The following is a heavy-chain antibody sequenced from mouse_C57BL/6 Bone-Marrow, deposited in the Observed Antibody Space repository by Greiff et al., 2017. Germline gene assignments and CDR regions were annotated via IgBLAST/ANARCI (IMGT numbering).Heavy chain of an antibody. CDR2: ISYDGSN. V-gene: IGHV3-6*01. CDR1: GYSITSGYY. J-gene: IGHJ3*01. D-gene: IGHD1-1*01. CDR3: ARDRDYYGSSLAWFAY. Sequence: EVQLQESGPGLVKPSQSLSLTCSVTGYSITSGYYWNWIRQFPGNKLEWMGYISYDGSNNYNPSLKNRISITRDTSKNQFFLKLNSVPTEDTATYYCARDRDYYGSSLAWFAYWGQGTLVTVSA.